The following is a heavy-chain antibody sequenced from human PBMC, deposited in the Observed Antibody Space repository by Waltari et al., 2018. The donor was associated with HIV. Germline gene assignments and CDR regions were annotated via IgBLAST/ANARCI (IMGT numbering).Heavy chain of an antibody. Sequence: EVQLVESGGGLVQPGGSLRHSGAGSGFTFSSYGMTGVRQAPGKGLEWVSYISSSSSTIYYADSVKGRFTISRDNAKNSLYLQMNSLRAEDTAVYYCARDIAAAYDAFDIWGQGTMVTVSS. CDR1: GFTFSSYG. V-gene: IGHV3-48*01. J-gene: IGHJ3*02. CDR2: ISSSSSTI. D-gene: IGHD6-13*01. CDR3: ARDIAAAYDAFDI.